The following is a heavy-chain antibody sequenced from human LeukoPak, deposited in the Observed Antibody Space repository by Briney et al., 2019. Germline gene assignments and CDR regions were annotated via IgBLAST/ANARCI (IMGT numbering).Heavy chain of an antibody. CDR2: ISWNSGSI. CDR3: ARDNTIFGVVITPFDY. CDR1: GFTFDDYA. J-gene: IGHJ4*02. Sequence: PGGSLRLSCAASGFTFDDYAMHWVRQAPGKGLEWVSGISWNSGSIGYADSVKGRFTISRDNAKNSLYLQMNSLRAEDTAVYYCARDNTIFGVVITPFDYWGQGTLVTVSS. V-gene: IGHV3-9*01. D-gene: IGHD3-3*01.